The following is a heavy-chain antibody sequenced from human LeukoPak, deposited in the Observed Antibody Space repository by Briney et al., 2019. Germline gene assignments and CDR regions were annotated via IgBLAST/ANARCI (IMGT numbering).Heavy chain of an antibody. CDR1: GGSISSYY. CDR3: ARAMVRGVIPFDP. J-gene: IGHJ5*02. V-gene: IGHV4-59*01. CDR2: IYYSGST. D-gene: IGHD3-10*01. Sequence: SETLSLTCTVSGGSISSYYWSWIRQPPGKGLEWIGYIYYSGSTNYNPSLKSRVTISVDTSKNQFSLKLSSVTAADTAVYYCARAMVRGVIPFDPWGQGTLVTVSS.